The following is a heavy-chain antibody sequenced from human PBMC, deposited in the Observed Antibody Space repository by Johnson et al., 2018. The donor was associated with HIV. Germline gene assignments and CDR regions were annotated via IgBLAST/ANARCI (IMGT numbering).Heavy chain of an antibody. D-gene: IGHD3-22*01. V-gene: IGHV3-20*04. J-gene: IGHJ3*01. CDR1: GFTFDDYG. Sequence: VQLVESGGAVVRPGGSLRLSCAASGFTFDDYGMTWVRQAPGKGLEWVSGINWNGGSTGYADSVRGRFTISRDNAKNSLYLQMINLRADDTALYYCAREISRYYYDYAAFDLWGQGTTVTVSS. CDR2: INWNGGST. CDR3: AREISRYYYDYAAFDL.